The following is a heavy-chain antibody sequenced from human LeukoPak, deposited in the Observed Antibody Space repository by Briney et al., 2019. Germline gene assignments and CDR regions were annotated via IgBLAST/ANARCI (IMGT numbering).Heavy chain of an antibody. CDR3: AKDPRWATQGSIYYFDY. Sequence: PGRSLRLSCAASGFTLRAYGIHWVRQAPGKGLEWVSVISYDGTNEYYADSVKGRFAISRDNSKNTLYLQMNSLTAEDTAVYYCAKDPRWATQGSIYYFDYWGQGTLVTVSS. CDR1: GFTLRAYG. J-gene: IGHJ4*02. V-gene: IGHV3-30*18. D-gene: IGHD1-26*01. CDR2: ISYDGTNE.